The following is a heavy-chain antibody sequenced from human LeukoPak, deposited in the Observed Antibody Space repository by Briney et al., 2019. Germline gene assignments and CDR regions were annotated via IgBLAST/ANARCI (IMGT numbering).Heavy chain of an antibody. V-gene: IGHV3-23*01. D-gene: IGHD3-22*01. CDR2: ISGSGGSP. Sequence: GGSLRLSCVTSELNFSKIGMTWLRQAPGKGLEWVATISGSGGSPFYADSVKARFTISRDNSKNTLYLEMNSLRVEGTAVYYCARAPTRPTLIVYDLYFDYWGQGSLVTVSS. CDR1: ELNFSKIG. CDR3: ARAPTRPTLIVYDLYFDY. J-gene: IGHJ4*02.